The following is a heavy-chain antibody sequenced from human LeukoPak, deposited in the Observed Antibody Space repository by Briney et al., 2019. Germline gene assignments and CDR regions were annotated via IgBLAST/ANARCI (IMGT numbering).Heavy chain of an antibody. CDR2: ISSSGSTI. CDR3: AGARNYDFWSGYYEYYFDY. J-gene: IGHJ4*02. V-gene: IGHV3-11*01. D-gene: IGHD3-3*01. Sequence: GGSLRLSCAASGFTFSDYYMSWIRQAPGKGLEWVSYISSSGSTIYYADSVKGRFTISRDNAKNSLYLQMNSLRAEDTAVYYCAGARNYDFWSGYYEYYFDYWGQGTLVTVSS. CDR1: GFTFSDYY.